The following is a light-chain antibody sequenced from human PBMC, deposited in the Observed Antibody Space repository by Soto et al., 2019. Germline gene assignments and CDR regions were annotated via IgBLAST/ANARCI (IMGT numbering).Light chain of an antibody. Sequence: EIVMTQSPATLSVSPGERVTLSCRARQSVGSNLAWYQQKPGQAPRLLIYGASTRATGIPARFSGSGSETEFTLTISSLQSEDFAVYYCQQYNNWLTFGGGTKVDIK. J-gene: IGKJ4*01. CDR3: QQYNNWLT. V-gene: IGKV3-15*01. CDR1: QSVGSN. CDR2: GAS.